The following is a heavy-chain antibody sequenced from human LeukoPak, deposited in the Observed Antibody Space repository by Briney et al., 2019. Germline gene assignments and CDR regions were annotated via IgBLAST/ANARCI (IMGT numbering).Heavy chain of an antibody. Sequence: ASVKVSRKASGYTSTDYYIHWVRQAPGQGLEWMGWINPNSGVTNYAQNFQGRVTMTRDTSISTAYMELSRLTSDDTAVYYCARDRGSNLVFDYWGQGTLVTVSS. CDR2: INPNSGVT. CDR1: GYTSTDYY. CDR3: ARDRGSNLVFDY. V-gene: IGHV1-2*02. D-gene: IGHD1-26*01. J-gene: IGHJ4*02.